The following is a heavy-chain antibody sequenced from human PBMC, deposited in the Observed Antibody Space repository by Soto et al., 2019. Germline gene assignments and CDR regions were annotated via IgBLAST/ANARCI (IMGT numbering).Heavy chain of an antibody. V-gene: IGHV1-2*04. Sequence: ASVKVSCKASGYTFTGYYMHWVRQAPGQGLEWMGWINPNSGGTNYAQKFQGWVTMTRDTSISTAYMELSRLRSDDTAVYYCARGGTVTLRNYYYYYYMDVWGKGTTVTVSS. CDR1: GYTFTGYY. CDR3: ARGGTVTLRNYYYYYYMDV. D-gene: IGHD4-4*01. CDR2: INPNSGGT. J-gene: IGHJ6*03.